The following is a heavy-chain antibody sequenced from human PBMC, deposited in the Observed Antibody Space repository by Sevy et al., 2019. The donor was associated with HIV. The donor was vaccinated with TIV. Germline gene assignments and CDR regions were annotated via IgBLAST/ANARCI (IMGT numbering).Heavy chain of an antibody. V-gene: IGHV3-23*01. CDR2: VSGSGGST. CDR1: GFTFSSYA. Sequence: GGSLRLSCAASGFTFSSYAMSWVRQAPGKGLEWVSAVSGSGGSTYYADYVKGRFTISRDNSKNTLYLQMTSLKAEDTAVYYCAKGSCSSTSCYGEYYYYGMDVWGQGTTVTVSS. CDR3: AKGSCSSTSCYGEYYYYGMDV. J-gene: IGHJ6*02. D-gene: IGHD2-2*01.